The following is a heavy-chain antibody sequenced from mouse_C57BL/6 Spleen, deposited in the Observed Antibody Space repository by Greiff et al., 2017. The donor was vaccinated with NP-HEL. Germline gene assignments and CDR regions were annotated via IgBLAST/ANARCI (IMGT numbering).Heavy chain of an antibody. CDR3: SRHVIYYGNSAHYYAMDY. Sequence: VQLQQSGAELVKPGESVKLSCKASGYTFTEYTIHWVKQRSGQGLEWIGWFYPGSGSIKYNEKFKDKATLTADKSSSTVYMELSRLTSEDSAVYFCSRHVIYYGNSAHYYAMDYWGQGPSVTVSS. CDR1: GYTFTEYT. V-gene: IGHV1-62-2*01. J-gene: IGHJ4*01. D-gene: IGHD2-1*01. CDR2: FYPGSGSI.